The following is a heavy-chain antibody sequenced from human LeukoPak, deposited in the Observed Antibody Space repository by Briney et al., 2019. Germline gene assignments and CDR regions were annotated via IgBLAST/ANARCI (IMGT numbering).Heavy chain of an antibody. CDR1: GFTFSSYA. J-gene: IGHJ4*02. CDR2: ISYDGSNK. D-gene: IGHD2-15*01. V-gene: IGHV3-30*04. CDR3: ARDRIVVVVAAAYSFDY. Sequence: PGGSLRLSCAASGFTFSSYAMHWVRQAPGKGLEWVAVISYDGSNKYYADSVKGRFTISRDNSKNTLYLQMNSLRAEDTAVYYCARDRIVVVVAAAYSFDYWGQGTLVTVSS.